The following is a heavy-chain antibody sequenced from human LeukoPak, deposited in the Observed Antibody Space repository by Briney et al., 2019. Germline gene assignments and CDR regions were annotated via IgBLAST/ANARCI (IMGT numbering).Heavy chain of an antibody. CDR3: ARGSGWISFDP. D-gene: IGHD6-19*01. CDR2: IYTNGWT. CDR1: GGSINSDLYY. J-gene: IGHJ5*02. Sequence: PSQTLSLTCTISGGSINSDLYYWAWIPQPAGKRLECIGRIYTNGWTDYNPSLKSRVTISVDTSKTQFSLKLSFVTAADTAFYYCARGSGWISFDPWGQGTLVTVSS. V-gene: IGHV4-61*02.